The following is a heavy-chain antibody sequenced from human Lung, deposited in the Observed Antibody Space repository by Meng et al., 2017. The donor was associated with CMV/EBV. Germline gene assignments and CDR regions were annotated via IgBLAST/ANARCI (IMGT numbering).Heavy chain of an antibody. D-gene: IGHD1-20*01. CDR3: ARMSYDWDDQESNWFDP. J-gene: IGHJ5*02. CDR2: MNPNRGNT. CDR1: YTLTNYE. Sequence: YTLTNYEIKWVRQATGQGLEWMGWMNPNRGNTGYAQKVQGRVTITRDTSIGTAYMELSSLRSEDTAVYYCARMSYDWDDQESNWFDPWGQGTLVTVSS. V-gene: IGHV1-8*03.